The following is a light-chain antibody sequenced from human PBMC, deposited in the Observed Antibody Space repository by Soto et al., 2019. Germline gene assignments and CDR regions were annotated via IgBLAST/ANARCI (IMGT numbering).Light chain of an antibody. J-gene: IGLJ7*01. V-gene: IGLV2-14*01. CDR2: EVS. CDR3: SSYTSSSTLAV. Sequence: QSALTQPASVSGSPGQSITISCTGTSSDVGGYNYVSWYQQHPGKAPNLMIYEVSNRPSGVSNRFSGSKSGNTASLTISVLQAEDEADYYCSSYTSSSTLAVFGGGTQLTVL. CDR1: SSDVGGYNY.